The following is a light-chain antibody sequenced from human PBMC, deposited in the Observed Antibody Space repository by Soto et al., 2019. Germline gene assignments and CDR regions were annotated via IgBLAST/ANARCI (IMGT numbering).Light chain of an antibody. CDR1: RYIRTA. CDR2: VAS. J-gene: IGKJ4*01. CDR3: QQYGSSPT. V-gene: IGKV1-6*01. Sequence: IQMTQSPSSLSASVGDRVTITCRASRYIRTALSWYQHRPGQAPKVLICVASSLQSGVPSRFSGSGYGTDFTLTISSLQPEDSAVYYCQQYGSSPTFGGGTKVDIK.